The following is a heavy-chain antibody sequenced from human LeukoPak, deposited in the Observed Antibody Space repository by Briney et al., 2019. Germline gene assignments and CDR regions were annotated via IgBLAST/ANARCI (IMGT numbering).Heavy chain of an antibody. CDR1: GGSISSSSYY. J-gene: IGHJ6*02. CDR2: IYYSGST. Sequence: SETLSLTCTVSGGSISSSSYYWGWIRQPPGKGLEWIGSIYYSGSTYYNPSLKSRVTISVDTSKNQFSLKLSSVTAADTAVYYCASRIAVAGKGGMDGWGQGTTVTVSS. V-gene: IGHV4-39*01. D-gene: IGHD6-19*01. CDR3: ASRIAVAGKGGMDG.